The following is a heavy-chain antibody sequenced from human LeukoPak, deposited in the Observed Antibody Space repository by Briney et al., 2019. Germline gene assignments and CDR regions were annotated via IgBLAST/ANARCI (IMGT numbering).Heavy chain of an antibody. CDR3: ARASYGSGISYYYYYMDV. V-gene: IGHV3-53*01. J-gene: IGHJ6*03. CDR1: GGSISSGSYY. Sequence: LSLTCTVSGGSISSGSYYWSWVRQAPGKGLEWVSVIYSGGSTYYADSVKGRFTISRDNSKNTLYLQMNSLRAEDTAVYYCARASYGSGISYYYYYMDVWGKGTTVTISS. D-gene: IGHD3-10*01. CDR2: IYSGGST.